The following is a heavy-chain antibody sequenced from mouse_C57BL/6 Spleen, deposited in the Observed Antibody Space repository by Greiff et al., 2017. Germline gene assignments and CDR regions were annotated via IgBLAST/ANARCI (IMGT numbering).Heavy chain of an antibody. CDR3: AMTTVVAPYYFDY. J-gene: IGHJ2*01. CDR1: GYTFTSYW. V-gene: IGHV1-53*01. Sequence: QVQLKEPGTELVKPGASVKLSCKASGYTFTSYWMHWVKQRPGQGLEWIGNINPSNGGTNYNEKFKSKATLTVDKSSSTAYMQLSSLTSEDSAVYYCAMTTVVAPYYFDYWGQGTTLTVSS. D-gene: IGHD1-1*01. CDR2: INPSNGGT.